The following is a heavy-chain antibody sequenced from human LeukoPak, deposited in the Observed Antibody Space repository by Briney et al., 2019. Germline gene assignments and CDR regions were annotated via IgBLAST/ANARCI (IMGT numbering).Heavy chain of an antibody. CDR3: ARTYGSGSLYYFDY. D-gene: IGHD3-10*01. CDR2: ISSNGGST. V-gene: IGHV3-64*01. Sequence: GGSLRLSCAASGFTFSSYAMHWVRQAPGKGLGYVSAISSNGGSTYYANSVKGRFTISRDNSKNTLYLQMGSLRAEDMAVYYCARTYGSGSLYYFDYWGQGTLVTVSS. J-gene: IGHJ4*02. CDR1: GFTFSSYA.